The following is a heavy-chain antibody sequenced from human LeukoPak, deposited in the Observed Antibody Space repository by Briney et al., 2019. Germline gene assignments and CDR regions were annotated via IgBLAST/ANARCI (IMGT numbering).Heavy chain of an antibody. CDR2: IYHSGST. V-gene: IGHV4-30-2*01. CDR1: GGSISSGGYS. J-gene: IGHJ5*02. Sequence: SETLSLTCAVSGGSISSGGYSWSRIRQPPGKGLEWIGYIYHSGSTYYNPSLKSRVTISVDRSKNQFSLKLSSVTAADTAVYYCARGRVGGYDPGPHSWFDPWGQGTLVTVSS. CDR3: ARGRVGGYDPGPHSWFDP. D-gene: IGHD5-12*01.